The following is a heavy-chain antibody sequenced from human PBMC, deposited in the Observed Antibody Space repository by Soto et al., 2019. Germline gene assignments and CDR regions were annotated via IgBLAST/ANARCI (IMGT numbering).Heavy chain of an antibody. CDR3: ARDGNWHYQH. D-gene: IGHD3-3*02. V-gene: IGHV1-18*04. Sequence: QIQLVQSGAEVKKPGASVKVSCQGSGCIFSNYGITWLRQAPGQGLEWLGWISPNNGKTHYAQKVQGRVTMTADSSTNIAYMELRSLRGDDTAVYFCARDGNWHYQHWGQGTRVTVSS. CDR2: ISPNNGKT. J-gene: IGHJ4*02. CDR1: GCIFSNYG.